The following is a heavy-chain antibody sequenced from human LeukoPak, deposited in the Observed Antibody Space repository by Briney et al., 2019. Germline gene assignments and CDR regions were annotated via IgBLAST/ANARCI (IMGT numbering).Heavy chain of an antibody. Sequence: PSETLSLTCTVSGGSISSGYYWGWIRQPPGKGLEWIGSIYHSGSTYYNPSLKSRVTISVDTSKNQFSLKLSSVTAADTAVYYCARIRGWTYFDYWGQGTLVTVSS. CDR2: IYHSGST. D-gene: IGHD2-15*01. CDR3: ARIRGWTYFDY. CDR1: GGSISSGYY. J-gene: IGHJ4*02. V-gene: IGHV4-38-2*02.